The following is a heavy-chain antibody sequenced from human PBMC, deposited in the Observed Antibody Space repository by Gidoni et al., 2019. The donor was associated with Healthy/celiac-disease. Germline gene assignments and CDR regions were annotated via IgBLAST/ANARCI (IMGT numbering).Heavy chain of an antibody. D-gene: IGHD6-13*01. Sequence: EVQLGESGGGLVQPGRSLRLSCAASGLTFADYAMHWVRQAPGKGLECVSGISWNSGSIGYADSVKGRFTISRDNAKNSLYLQMNSLRAEDTALYYCAKDLAAAGITPRYYYGMDVWGQGTTVTVSS. CDR1: GLTFADYA. CDR2: ISWNSGSI. CDR3: AKDLAAAGITPRYYYGMDV. V-gene: IGHV3-9*01. J-gene: IGHJ6*02.